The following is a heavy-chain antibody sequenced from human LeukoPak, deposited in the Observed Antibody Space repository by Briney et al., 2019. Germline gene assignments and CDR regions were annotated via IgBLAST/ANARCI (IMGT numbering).Heavy chain of an antibody. CDR1: GGSISSGGYY. V-gene: IGHV4-31*03. CDR2: IYYSGST. Sequence: SETLSLTCTVSGGSISSGGYYWSWIRQHPGTGLEWIGYIYYSGSTYYNPSLKSRVTISVDTSKNQFSLKLSSATAADTAVYYCARASPDIVVVPAAMHYYYYGMDVWGQGTTVTVSS. D-gene: IGHD2-2*01. CDR3: ARASPDIVVVPAAMHYYYYGMDV. J-gene: IGHJ6*02.